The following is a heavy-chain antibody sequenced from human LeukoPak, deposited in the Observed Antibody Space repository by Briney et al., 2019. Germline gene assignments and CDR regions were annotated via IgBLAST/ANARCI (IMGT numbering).Heavy chain of an antibody. D-gene: IGHD3-9*01. J-gene: IGHJ4*02. CDR2: ISWNSGSI. Sequence: GGSLRLSCAASGFTFDDYAMHWVRQAPGKGLEWVSGISWNSGSIGYADSVKGRFTISRDNAKNSLYLQMNSLRAEDTALYYCAKGLDYDILTGYPYWGQGTLVTVSS. CDR1: GFTFDDYA. V-gene: IGHV3-9*01. CDR3: AKGLDYDILTGYPY.